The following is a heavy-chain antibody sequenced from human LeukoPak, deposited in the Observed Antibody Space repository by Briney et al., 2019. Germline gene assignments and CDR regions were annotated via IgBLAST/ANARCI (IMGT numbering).Heavy chain of an antibody. D-gene: IGHD2/OR15-2a*01. Sequence: GGSLKLSCAASGFTFSDSAMNWVRQASGKGLEWVGHIRGKTNSYATAYAASVRGRFTISRDDSKNTAYLQMNSLKTEDTAVYYCTRVRVSSYYGMDIWGQGTTVTVSS. CDR2: IRGKTNSYAT. CDR1: GFTFSDSA. V-gene: IGHV3-73*01. J-gene: IGHJ6*02. CDR3: TRVRVSSYYGMDI.